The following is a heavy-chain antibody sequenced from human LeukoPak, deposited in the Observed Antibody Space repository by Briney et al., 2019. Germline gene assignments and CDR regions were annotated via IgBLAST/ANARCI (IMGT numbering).Heavy chain of an antibody. CDR1: GGSISSSSYY. V-gene: IGHV4-39*07. CDR2: IYYSGST. J-gene: IGHJ4*02. Sequence: PSETLSLTCTVSGGSISSSSYYWGWIRQPPGKGLEWIGSIYYSGSTYYNPSLKSRVTISVDKSKNQFSLKLSSVTAADTAVYYCARAPQKAGTFDYWGQGTLVTVSS. CDR3: ARAPQKAGTFDY. D-gene: IGHD6-13*01.